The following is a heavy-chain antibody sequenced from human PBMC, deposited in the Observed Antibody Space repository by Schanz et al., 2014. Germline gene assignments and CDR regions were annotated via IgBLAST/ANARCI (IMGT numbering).Heavy chain of an antibody. CDR2: ISYSGST. CDR1: GASINSGGYY. CDR3: ARHGGIPYYPMDV. J-gene: IGHJ6*02. D-gene: IGHD3-16*01. V-gene: IGHV4-31*03. Sequence: QVQLQESGPGLVKPSQTLSLTCTVSGASINSGGYYWDWIRLLPGKGLEWIGYISYSGSTSFNPALKSRLTMSVDTSKNQFSLRRSSVTAADTAVYYCARHGGIPYYPMDVWGQGTTVTVSS.